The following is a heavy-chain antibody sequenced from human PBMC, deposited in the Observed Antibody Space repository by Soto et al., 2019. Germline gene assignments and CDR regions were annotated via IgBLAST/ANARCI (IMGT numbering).Heavy chain of an antibody. CDR1: GYTFTSYA. D-gene: IGHD6-19*01. V-gene: IGHV1-3*01. J-gene: IGHJ6*03. Sequence: QVQLVQSGAEVKKPGASVKVSCKASGYTFTSYAMHWVRQAPGQRLEWMGWINAGNGNTKYSQKFQGRVTITRDTAASTAYMELSSLRSEATAVYSCARRQWLGVYYYMDVWGKGTTVTVSS. CDR2: INAGNGNT. CDR3: ARRQWLGVYYYMDV.